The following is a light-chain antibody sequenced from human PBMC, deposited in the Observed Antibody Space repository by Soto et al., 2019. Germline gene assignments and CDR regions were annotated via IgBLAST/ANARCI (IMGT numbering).Light chain of an antibody. CDR3: SSYTSSSTLEV. V-gene: IGLV2-14*01. J-gene: IGLJ1*01. CDR2: EVS. CDR1: SSDVGGYNY. Sequence: QSALTQPASVSGSPGQSITISCAGTSSDVGGYNYVSWYQQHPGKAPKLMIYEVSNRPSGVSNRFSGSKSGNTASLTISGLQAEHEADYYCSSYTSSSTLEVFGTGTKVTVL.